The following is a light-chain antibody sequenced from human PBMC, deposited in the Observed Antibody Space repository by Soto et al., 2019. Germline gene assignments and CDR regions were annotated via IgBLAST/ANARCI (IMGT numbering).Light chain of an antibody. V-gene: IGKV3-15*01. CDR3: QQFNNLPYS. Sequence: EVVMTQSPATLSVSPGERATLSCRASQTVSSNLAWYHQKPGQAPRLLIDGSFTRATGVPARFRASRSGTEFTLTITSPQSEDFALYFCQQFNNLPYSFGQGTKLEIK. CDR2: GSF. J-gene: IGKJ2*03. CDR1: QTVSSN.